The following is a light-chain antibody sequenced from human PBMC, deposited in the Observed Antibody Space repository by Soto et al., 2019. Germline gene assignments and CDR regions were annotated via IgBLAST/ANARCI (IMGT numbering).Light chain of an antibody. CDR3: TSYSSSNTHDL. CDR1: GSDVGGYNY. J-gene: IGLJ2*01. V-gene: IGLV2-14*01. Sequence: QSALTQPASVSGSPGQSITISCTGTGSDVGGYNYVSWYQQHPGKAPKLMISEVTNRPSGVSNRFSGSKSGNTASLTISGLQAEDEADYYCTSYSSSNTHDLFGGGTKLTVL. CDR2: EVT.